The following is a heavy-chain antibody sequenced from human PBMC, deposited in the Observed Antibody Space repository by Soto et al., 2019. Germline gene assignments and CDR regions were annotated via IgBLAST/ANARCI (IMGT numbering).Heavy chain of an antibody. J-gene: IGHJ4*02. CDR3: ARVELYCSSTSCYAWFYYFDY. CDR2: IYYSGST. D-gene: IGHD2-2*01. CDR1: GGSISGNY. Sequence: PSETLSLTCTVSGGSISGNYWTWIRQPPGKGLEWIGYIYYSGSTNYNPSLKSRVTISIDTSKNQFSLKLSSVTAADTAVYYCARVELYCSSTSCYAWFYYFDYWGQGTLVTVS. V-gene: IGHV4-59*12.